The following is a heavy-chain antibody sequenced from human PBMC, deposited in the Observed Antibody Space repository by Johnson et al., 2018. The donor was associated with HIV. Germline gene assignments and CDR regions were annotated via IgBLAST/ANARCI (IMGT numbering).Heavy chain of an antibody. J-gene: IGHJ3*02. CDR2: ISGSGSTI. D-gene: IGHD6-6*01. Sequence: DVQLVESGGGLVQPGGSLRLSCVASGFTFSSYEMNWVRQAPGKGLEWVSYISGSGSTIYYADSVKGRFTISRDNAKNSLYLQMNSLRAEDTAGYYCAREISSRSAFDIWGQGTMVTVSS. V-gene: IGHV3-48*03. CDR1: GFTFSSYE. CDR3: AREISSRSAFDI.